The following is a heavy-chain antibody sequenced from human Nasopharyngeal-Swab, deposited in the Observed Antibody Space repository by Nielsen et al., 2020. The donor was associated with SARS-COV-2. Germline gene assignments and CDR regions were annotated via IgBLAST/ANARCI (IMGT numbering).Heavy chain of an antibody. CDR2: ISGSGGST. J-gene: IGHJ3*02. Sequence: GESLKISCAASGFTFSSYAMSWVRQAPGKGLEWVSAISGSGGSTYYADSVKGRFTISRDNSKNTLYLQMNSPRAEDTAVYYCAKDILPGRYDRTYDAFDIWGQGTMVTVSS. CDR3: AKDILPGRYDRTYDAFDI. V-gene: IGHV3-23*01. D-gene: IGHD3-22*01. CDR1: GFTFSSYA.